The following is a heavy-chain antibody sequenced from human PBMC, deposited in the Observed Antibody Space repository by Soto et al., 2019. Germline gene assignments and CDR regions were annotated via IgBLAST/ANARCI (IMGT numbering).Heavy chain of an antibody. V-gene: IGHV3-33*01. D-gene: IGHD3-9*01. CDR1: GFTFSSYG. J-gene: IGHJ4*02. Sequence: GGSLRLSCAASGFTFSSYGMHWVRQAPGKGLEWVAVIWYDGSNKYYADSVKGRFTISRDNSKNTLYLQMNSLRAEDTAVYYCARDWDYDILTGYMLFDYWGQGTLVTVSS. CDR2: IWYDGSNK. CDR3: ARDWDYDILTGYMLFDY.